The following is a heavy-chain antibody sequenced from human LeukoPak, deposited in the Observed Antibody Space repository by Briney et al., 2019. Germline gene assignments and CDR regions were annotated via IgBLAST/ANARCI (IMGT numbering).Heavy chain of an antibody. J-gene: IGHJ5*02. CDR3: ARSRAFNSGAFDP. Sequence: SSETLSLTCTVSGASVSSASYWTWIRQPPGKGVEWIAHIYNGVNTNYNPSLKSRVTISVDTSKNQCSLRLNSVTAADTAVYYCARSRAFNSGAFDPWGQGSLITVSS. CDR1: GASVSSASY. D-gene: IGHD1-26*01. CDR2: IYNGVNT. V-gene: IGHV4-61*01.